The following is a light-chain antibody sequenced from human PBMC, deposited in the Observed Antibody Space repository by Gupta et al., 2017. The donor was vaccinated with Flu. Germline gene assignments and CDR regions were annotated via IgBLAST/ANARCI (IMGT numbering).Light chain of an antibody. CDR2: YDD. J-gene: IGLJ1*01. Sequence: SVLTQPPSVSDATRQRVTISCSGSSSNIGNNAVNWYQQLPGKAPKLLIYYDDLRPSGVSDRFSGAKSGTSASLAISGLQAEDEADYYCAAWDDSLNCYVFGTGTKVTVL. V-gene: IGLV1-36*01. CDR3: AAWDDSLNCYV. CDR1: SSNIGNNA.